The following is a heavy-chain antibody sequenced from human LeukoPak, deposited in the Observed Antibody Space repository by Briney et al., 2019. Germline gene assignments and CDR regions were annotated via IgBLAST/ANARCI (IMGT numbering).Heavy chain of an antibody. CDR2: INTNTGSP. V-gene: IGHV7-4-1*02. D-gene: IGHD3-10*01. CDR3: ARTRAPYYYASGSSDF. J-gene: IGHJ4*02. CDR1: GYTFTTYA. Sequence: ASVKVSCKASGYTFTTYAMNWVRQAPGQGLERMGWINTNTGSPNYAQGFTGRFVFSLDTSVSTAYLQITSLKAEDTAVYYCARTRAPYYYASGSSDFWGQGTLVTVSS.